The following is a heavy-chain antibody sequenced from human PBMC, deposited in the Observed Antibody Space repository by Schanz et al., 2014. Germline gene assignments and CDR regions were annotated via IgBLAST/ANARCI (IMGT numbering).Heavy chain of an antibody. Sequence: QVQLVDSGGGLVKPGGSLRLSCTASGFPFSDYFMAWFRQPPGRGLEWVSYIGNGGVTRYYVGSVKGRFTITRDNTKNSLYLQMNSLRAEDTAVYYCAKSLESCPGGRCSRAYFDYWGQGTLVTVSS. V-gene: IGHV3-11*01. CDR3: AKSLESCPGGRCSRAYFDY. D-gene: IGHD2-8*02. CDR2: IGNGGVTR. J-gene: IGHJ4*02. CDR1: GFPFSDYF.